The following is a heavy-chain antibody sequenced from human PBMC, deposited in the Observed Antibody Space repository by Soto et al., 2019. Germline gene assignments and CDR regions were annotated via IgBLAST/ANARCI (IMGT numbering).Heavy chain of an antibody. CDR1: GFIFRNFG. D-gene: IGHD1-26*01. CDR3: VQGASTAHQPLDS. CDR2: ISGDGNDK. Sequence: QVQLVESGGGVVQPGRSLRLSCAASGFIFRNFGMHWVRRAPGKGLEWVAVISGDGNDKYYPDSMKGRFTISRDNFNNTLYLQLNSLRPDDTVVYHCVQGASTAHQPLDSWGQGVLVTVSS. J-gene: IGHJ4*02. V-gene: IGHV3-30*03.